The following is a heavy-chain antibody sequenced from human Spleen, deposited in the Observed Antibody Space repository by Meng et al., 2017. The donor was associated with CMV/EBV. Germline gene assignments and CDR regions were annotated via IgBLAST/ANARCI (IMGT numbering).Heavy chain of an antibody. CDR2: IKQDGSEE. D-gene: IGHD2-8*02. Sequence: GESLKISCAASGFTFSSYWMSWVRQAPGKGLEWVANIKQDGSEEYYVDSVKGRFTISRDNAMNSLSLQMNSLRADDTTLYYCAKDQVVLGHYAFDIWGQGTMVTVSS. J-gene: IGHJ3*02. CDR1: GFTFSSYW. CDR3: AKDQVVLGHYAFDI. V-gene: IGHV3-7*01.